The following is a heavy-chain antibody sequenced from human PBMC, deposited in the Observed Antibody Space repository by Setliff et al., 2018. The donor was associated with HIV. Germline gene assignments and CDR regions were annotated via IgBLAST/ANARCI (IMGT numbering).Heavy chain of an antibody. D-gene: IGHD3-16*01. CDR1: GYSFITYW. J-gene: IGHJ3*02. Sequence: PGESLTISCKGSGYSFITYWIGWVRQRPGKGLEWMGIMSPDGSNTRYSPSFQGQVTISVDESISTAYLQWSSLKASDTAFYYCARFYGSYDVGGFDIWGQGTKVTVSS. CDR2: MSPDGSNT. CDR3: ARFYGSYDVGGFDI. V-gene: IGHV5-51*01.